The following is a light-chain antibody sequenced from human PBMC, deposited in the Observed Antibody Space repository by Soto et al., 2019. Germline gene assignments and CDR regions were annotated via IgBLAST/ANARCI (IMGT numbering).Light chain of an antibody. Sequence: EIVLTQSPGTLSLSPGERATLSCRASQRVSSSYLAWYQQKPGQAPRLLIYGASSRATGIPDRFSGSGSGTDFTLTISRLEPEDFAVYYCQQYGSSPPYTFGQGTKLETK. CDR3: QQYGSSPPYT. CDR2: GAS. V-gene: IGKV3-20*01. J-gene: IGKJ2*01. CDR1: QRVSSSY.